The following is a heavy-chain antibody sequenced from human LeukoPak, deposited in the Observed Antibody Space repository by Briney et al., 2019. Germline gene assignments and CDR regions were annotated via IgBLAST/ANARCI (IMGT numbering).Heavy chain of an antibody. CDR1: GFTFSSYG. CDR2: ISYDGSNK. CDR3: AKDSLWFGEFRVLFDY. J-gene: IGHJ4*02. D-gene: IGHD3-10*01. V-gene: IGHV3-30*18. Sequence: PGGSLRLSCAASGFTFSSYGMHWVRQAPGKGLEWVAVISYDGSNKYYADSVKGRFTISRDNSKNTLYLQMNSLRAEDTAVYYCAKDSLWFGEFRVLFDYWGQGTLVTVSS.